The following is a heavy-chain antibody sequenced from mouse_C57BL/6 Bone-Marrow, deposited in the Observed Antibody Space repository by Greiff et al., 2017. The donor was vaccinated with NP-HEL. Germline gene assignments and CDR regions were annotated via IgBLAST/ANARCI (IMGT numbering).Heavy chain of an antibody. V-gene: IGHV3-6*01. J-gene: IGHJ1*03. Sequence: VQLQQSGPGLVKPSQSLSLPCSVTGYSITSGYYWNWIRQFPGNKLEWMGYISYDGSNNYNPSLKNRISITRDTSKNQFFLKLNSVTTEDTATYYCAREYYGSFWYFDVWGTGTTVTVSS. CDR1: GYSITSGYY. CDR2: ISYDGSN. CDR3: AREYYGSFWYFDV. D-gene: IGHD1-1*01.